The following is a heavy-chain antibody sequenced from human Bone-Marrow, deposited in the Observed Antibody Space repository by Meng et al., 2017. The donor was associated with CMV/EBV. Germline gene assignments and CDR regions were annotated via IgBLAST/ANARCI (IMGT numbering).Heavy chain of an antibody. CDR1: GFTFSSYA. D-gene: IGHD4-17*01. V-gene: IGHV4-59*01. CDR3: ARDTERLRIDY. Sequence: ESLKISCAASGFTFSSYAMSWIRQPPGKGLEWIGYIYYSGSTNYNPSLKSRVTISVDTSKNQFSLKLSSVTAADTAVYYCARDTERLRIDYWGQGTLVTVSS. J-gene: IGHJ4*02. CDR2: IYYSGST.